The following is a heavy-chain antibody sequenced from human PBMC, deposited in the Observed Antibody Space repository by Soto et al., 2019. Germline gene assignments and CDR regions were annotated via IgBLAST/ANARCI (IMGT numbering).Heavy chain of an antibody. D-gene: IGHD5-12*01. CDR1: GGSFSGYY. V-gene: IGHV4-34*01. CDR2: INHSGST. CDR3: ARGRWLRYFYYYYYYMDV. Sequence: SETLSLTCAVYGGSFSGYYWSLIRQPPGKGLEWIGEINHSGSTNYNPSLKSRVTISVDTSKNQFPLKLSSVTAADTAVYYCARGRWLRYFYYYYYYMDVWGKGTTVTVSS. J-gene: IGHJ6*03.